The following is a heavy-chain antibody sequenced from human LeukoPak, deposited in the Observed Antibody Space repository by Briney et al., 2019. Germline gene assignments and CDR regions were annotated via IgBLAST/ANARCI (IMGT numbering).Heavy chain of an antibody. CDR1: GFTFSSYG. CDR2: ISYDGSNK. J-gene: IGHJ4*02. V-gene: IGHV3-30*03. D-gene: IGHD6-13*01. CDR3: ARDPIAAAGIFGPSFDY. Sequence: PGGSLRLSCAASGFTFSSYGMHWVRQAPGKGLEWVAVISYDGSNKYYADSVKGRFTISRDNSKNTLYLQMNSLRAEDTAVYYCARDPIAAAGIFGPSFDYWGQGTLVTVSS.